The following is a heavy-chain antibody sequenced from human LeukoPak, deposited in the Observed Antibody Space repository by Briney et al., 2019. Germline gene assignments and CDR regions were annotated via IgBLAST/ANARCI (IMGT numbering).Heavy chain of an antibody. CDR2: ISGSGGST. CDR1: GFTFSSYA. J-gene: IGHJ6*02. Sequence: GGSLRLSCAASGFTFSSYAMSWVRQAPGKGLEWVSAISGSGGSTYYADSVKGRFTIPRDNSKNTLYLQMNSLRAEDTAVYYCAKGFITAYYYGMDVWGQGTTVTVSS. V-gene: IGHV3-23*01. CDR3: AKGFITAYYYGMDV. D-gene: IGHD3-16*02.